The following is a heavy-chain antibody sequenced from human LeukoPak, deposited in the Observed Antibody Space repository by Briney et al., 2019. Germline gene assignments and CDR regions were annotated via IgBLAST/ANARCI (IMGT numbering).Heavy chain of an antibody. D-gene: IGHD2-2*01. Sequence: ASVKVSCKASGYSFTGYYMHWVRQAPGQGLEWMGWINPNSGGTNYAQKFQGRVTMTRDTSISTAYMELSRLRSDDTAVYYCARGGSSHCSSTSCSGSWFDPWGQGTLVTVSS. J-gene: IGHJ5*02. CDR3: ARGGSSHCSSTSCSGSWFDP. V-gene: IGHV1-2*02. CDR2: INPNSGGT. CDR1: GYSFTGYY.